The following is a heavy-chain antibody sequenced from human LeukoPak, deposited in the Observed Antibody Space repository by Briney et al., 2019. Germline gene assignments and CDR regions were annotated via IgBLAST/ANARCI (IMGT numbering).Heavy chain of an antibody. V-gene: IGHV4-30-4*08. CDR2: IYYSGST. CDR3: ARWSIVGAYDLFDY. CDR1: GGSISSGDYY. J-gene: IGHJ4*02. Sequence: PSQTLSLTCTVSGGSISSGDYYWSWIRQPPGKGLEWIGYIYYSGSTYYNPSLKSRVTISVDKSKNQFSLKLSSVTAADTAVYYCARWSIVGAYDLFDYWGQGTLVTVSS. D-gene: IGHD1-26*01.